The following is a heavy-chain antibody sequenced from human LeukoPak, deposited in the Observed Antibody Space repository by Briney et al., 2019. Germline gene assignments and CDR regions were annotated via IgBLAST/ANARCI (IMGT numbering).Heavy chain of an antibody. CDR2: INAGNGNT. D-gene: IGHD2-2*01. CDR3: AAEGGVVRDAFDI. J-gene: IGHJ3*02. Sequence: ASVKVSCKASGYTFTSYAMHWVRQAPGQRLEWMGWINAGNGNTKYSQKFQGRVTITRDTSASTAYMELSSLRSEDTAVYYCAAEGGVVRDAFDIWGQGTMVTVSS. V-gene: IGHV1-3*01. CDR1: GYTFTSYA.